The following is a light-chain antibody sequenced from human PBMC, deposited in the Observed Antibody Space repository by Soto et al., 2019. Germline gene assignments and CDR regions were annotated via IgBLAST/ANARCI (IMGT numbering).Light chain of an antibody. J-gene: IGLJ1*01. CDR1: SSAVGSYRF. V-gene: IGLV2-23*01. Sequence: QSALTQPASVSGSPGQSITISCTGSSSAVGSYRFVSWYQHHPGKVPKLIIYEGGKRPSGVYNRFSGSEPGNTASLTISGLQAEDEADYYCGSSAPSRTFVFGTGTKVTVL. CDR2: EGG. CDR3: GSSAPSRTFV.